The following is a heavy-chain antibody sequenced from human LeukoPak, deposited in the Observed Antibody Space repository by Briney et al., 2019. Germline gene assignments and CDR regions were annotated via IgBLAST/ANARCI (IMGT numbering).Heavy chain of an antibody. CDR1: GGSISSYY. D-gene: IGHD5-18*01. J-gene: IGHJ4*02. CDR3: ARDSAADTEYDY. Sequence: SETLSLTCTVSGGSISSYYWSWIRQPPGKGLEWIGYIYYSGSTNYNPSLKSRVTISVDTSKNQFSLKLSSVTAADTAVYYCARDSAADTEYDYWGQGTLVTVSS. V-gene: IGHV4-59*01. CDR2: IYYSGST.